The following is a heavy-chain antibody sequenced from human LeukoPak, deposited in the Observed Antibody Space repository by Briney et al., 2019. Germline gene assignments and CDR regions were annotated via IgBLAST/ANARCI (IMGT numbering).Heavy chain of an antibody. J-gene: IGHJ5*02. CDR2: INHSGST. V-gene: IGHV4-34*01. Sequence: SGTLSLTCAVYGGSFSGYYWSWIRQPPGKGLEWIGEINHSGSTNYNPSLKSRVTISVDTSKNQFSLKLSSVTAADTAVYYCARGNYYDSSGYFVYNWFDPWGQGTLVTVSS. CDR3: ARGNYYDSSGYFVYNWFDP. D-gene: IGHD3-22*01. CDR1: GGSFSGYY.